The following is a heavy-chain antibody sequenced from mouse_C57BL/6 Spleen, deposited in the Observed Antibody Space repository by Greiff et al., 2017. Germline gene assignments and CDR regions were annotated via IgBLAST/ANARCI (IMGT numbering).Heavy chain of an antibody. CDR3: TYDYDMAMDY. J-gene: IGHJ4*01. D-gene: IGHD2-4*01. CDR2: IRLKSDNYAT. Sequence: EVKVEESGGGLVQPGGSMKLSCVASGFTFSNYWMNWVRQSPEKGLEWVAQIRLKSDNYATHYAESVKGRFTISRDDSKSSVYLQMNNLRAEDTGIYYCTYDYDMAMDYWGQGTSVTVSS. V-gene: IGHV6-3*01. CDR1: GFTFSNYW.